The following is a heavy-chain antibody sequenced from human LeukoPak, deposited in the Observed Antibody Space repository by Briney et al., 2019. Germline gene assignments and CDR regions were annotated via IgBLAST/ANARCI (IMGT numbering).Heavy chain of an antibody. V-gene: IGHV4-39*01. CDR2: IYYSGST. J-gene: IGHJ3*02. D-gene: IGHD3-10*01. CDR1: GGSISSYNYY. CDR3: ASRRGSFDAFDI. Sequence: PSETLSLTCTVSGGSISSYNYYWGWIRQPPGKGLEWIGSIYYSGSTYYNPSPKSRVAISVDTSKNQYSLKLSSVPAADTAVYFCASRRGSFDAFDIWGQGTMVTVSS.